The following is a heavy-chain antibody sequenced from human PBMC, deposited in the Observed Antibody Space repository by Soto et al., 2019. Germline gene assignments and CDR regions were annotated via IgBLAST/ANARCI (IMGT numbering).Heavy chain of an antibody. D-gene: IGHD6-19*01. V-gene: IGHV1-18*01. CDR3: ARDGIAVAVYNWFDP. Sequence: ASVKVSCKASGYTFTSYGISWVRQAPGQGLEWMGWISAYNGNTNYAQKLQGRVTMTTDTSTSTAYMELRSLRSDDTAVYYCARDGIAVAVYNWFDPWGQGTLVTVSS. CDR1: GYTFTSYG. CDR2: ISAYNGNT. J-gene: IGHJ5*02.